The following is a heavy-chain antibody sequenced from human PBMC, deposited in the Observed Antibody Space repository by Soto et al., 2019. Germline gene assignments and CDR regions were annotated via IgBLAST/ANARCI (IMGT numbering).Heavy chain of an antibody. J-gene: IGHJ6*02. Sequence: GGSLRLSCAASGFTFSSYGMHWVRQAPGKGLEWVAVIWYDGSNKYYADSVKGRFTISRDNSKNTLYLQMNSLRAEDTAVYYCARDPSRPITMIVVGQLGGMDVWGQGTTVTVSS. CDR1: GFTFSSYG. V-gene: IGHV3-33*01. D-gene: IGHD3-22*01. CDR2: IWYDGSNK. CDR3: ARDPSRPITMIVVGQLGGMDV.